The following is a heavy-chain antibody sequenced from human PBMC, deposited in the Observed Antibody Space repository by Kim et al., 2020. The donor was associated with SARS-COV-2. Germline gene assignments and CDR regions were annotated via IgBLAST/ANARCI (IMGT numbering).Heavy chain of an antibody. D-gene: IGHD3-10*01. Sequence: GSLRLSCAASGFTFSSYGMHWVRQAPGKGLEWVAVISYDGSNKYYADSVKGRFTISRDNSKNTLYLQMNSLRAEDTAVYYCAKVGALLWFGESEKNYG. V-gene: IGHV3-30*18. CDR1: GFTFSSYG. CDR3: AKVGALLWFGESEKNYG. CDR2: ISYDGSNK. J-gene: IGHJ6*01.